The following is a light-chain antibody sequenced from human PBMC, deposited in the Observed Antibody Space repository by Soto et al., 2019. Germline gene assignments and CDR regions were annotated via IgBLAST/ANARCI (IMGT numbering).Light chain of an antibody. CDR3: TSYTSSSTNYV. CDR1: SSDIGGYNY. V-gene: IGLV2-14*01. CDR2: EVS. Sequence: QSPLTQPASVSGSPGQSITISCTGTSSDIGGYNYVSWYQQHPGKAPKLMIYEVSNRPSGVSNRFSGSKSGNTASRTISGLQAEDEADYYCTSYTSSSTNYVFGTGTKVTVL. J-gene: IGLJ1*01.